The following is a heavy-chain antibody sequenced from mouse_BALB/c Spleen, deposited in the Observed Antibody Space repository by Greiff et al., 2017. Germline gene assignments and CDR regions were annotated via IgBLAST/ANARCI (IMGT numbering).Heavy chain of an antibody. Sequence: EVQVVESGGGLVKPGGSLKLSCAASGFSFSSYTMSWVRQTPEKRLEWVATISSGGSYTYYPDSVKGRFTISRDNAKNTLYLQMSSLKSEDTAMCYSTSDRHSGYFDYWGQGTTLTVSA. CDR2: ISSGGSYT. D-gene: IGHD3-1*01. V-gene: IGHV5-6-4*01. CDR3: TSDRHSGYFDY. CDR1: GFSFSSYT. J-gene: IGHJ2*01.